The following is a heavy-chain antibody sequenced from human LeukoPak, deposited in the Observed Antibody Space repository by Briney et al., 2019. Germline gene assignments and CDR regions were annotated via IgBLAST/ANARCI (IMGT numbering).Heavy chain of an antibody. Sequence: GRSLRLSCAASGFTFSSYGMHWVRQAPGKGLEWVAVIWYDGSNKYYADSVKGRFTIPRDNSKNMLYLQMNSLRAEDTAVYYCARAPASDYGGNWGQGTLVTVSS. CDR1: GFTFSSYG. CDR3: ARAPASDYGGN. CDR2: IWYDGSNK. V-gene: IGHV3-33*01. D-gene: IGHD4-23*01. J-gene: IGHJ4*02.